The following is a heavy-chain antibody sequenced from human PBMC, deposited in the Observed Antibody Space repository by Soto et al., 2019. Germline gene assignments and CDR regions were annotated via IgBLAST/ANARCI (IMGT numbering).Heavy chain of an antibody. Sequence: GGALRLLCVAPGFTFSRDWSHWVRQAPGKGLVWASRLNGDGSTTTYAHCVKRRFTISRDNANNSLYLHMNSLSADDGAVYCCARGVTSTSYWDRFDYWGQGTLVTVSS. D-gene: IGHD2-2*01. V-gene: IGHV3-74*01. CDR2: LNGDGSTT. J-gene: IGHJ4*02. CDR3: ARGVTSTSYWDRFDY. CDR1: GFTFSRDW.